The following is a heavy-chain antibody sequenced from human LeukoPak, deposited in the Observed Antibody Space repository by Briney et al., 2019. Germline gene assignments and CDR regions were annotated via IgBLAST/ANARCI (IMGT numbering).Heavy chain of an antibody. CDR1: GGSISSSSYY. Sequence: SETPSLTCTVSGGSISSSSYYWGWIRQPPGKGLEWIGSIYYSGSTYYNPSLKSRVTISVDTSKNQFSLKLSSVTAADTAVYYCARQGYSSSWTFDYWGQGTLVTVSS. D-gene: IGHD6-13*01. J-gene: IGHJ4*02. CDR3: ARQGYSSSWTFDY. CDR2: IYYSGST. V-gene: IGHV4-39*01.